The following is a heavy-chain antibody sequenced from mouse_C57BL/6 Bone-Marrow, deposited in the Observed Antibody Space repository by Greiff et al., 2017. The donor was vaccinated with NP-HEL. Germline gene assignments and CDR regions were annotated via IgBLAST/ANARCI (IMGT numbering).Heavy chain of an antibody. CDR3: ARFQGVAY. Sequence: EVQLQQSGPELVKPGASVKISCKASGYTFTDYYMNWVKQSHGKSLEWIGDINPNNGGTSYNQKFKGKATLTVDKSTSTAYRELRSLTTEDSAVYYCARFQGVAYWGQGTLVTVSA. D-gene: IGHD3-2*02. CDR1: GYTFTDYY. V-gene: IGHV1-26*01. J-gene: IGHJ3*01. CDR2: INPNNGGT.